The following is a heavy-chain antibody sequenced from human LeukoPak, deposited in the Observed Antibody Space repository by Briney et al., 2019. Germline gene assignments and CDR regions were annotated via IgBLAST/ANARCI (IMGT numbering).Heavy chain of an antibody. Sequence: GGSLRLSCAASGFTFSSYWMTWVRQAPGKGLEWVASINQDGSEKYYVDSVRGRFTISRDNAKNSLYLQMNSLRAEDTAVYYCARVPTGWFDYWGQGTLVTVSS. J-gene: IGHJ4*02. CDR3: ARVPTGWFDY. D-gene: IGHD1-14*01. CDR1: GFTFSSYW. V-gene: IGHV3-7*01. CDR2: INQDGSEK.